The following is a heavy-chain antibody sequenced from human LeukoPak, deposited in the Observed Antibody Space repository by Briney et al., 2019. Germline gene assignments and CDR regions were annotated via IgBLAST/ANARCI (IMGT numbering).Heavy chain of an antibody. D-gene: IGHD3-3*01. V-gene: IGHV4-59*08. CDR2: IFYTGST. CDR1: GGSISNYY. CDR3: ARHYYTALPDY. J-gene: IGHJ4*02. Sequence: SETLSLTCTVSGGSISNYYWSWIRQPPGKGLEWIGYIFYTGSTNYNPSLKSRVTISVDTSKNQFSLKLSSVTAADTAVYYCARHYYTALPDYWGQGTLVTVFS.